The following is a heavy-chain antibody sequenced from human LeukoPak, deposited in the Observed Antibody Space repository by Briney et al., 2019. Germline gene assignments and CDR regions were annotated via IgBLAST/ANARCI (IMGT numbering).Heavy chain of an antibody. Sequence: SETLSLTCTVSGDSIGSSSYYWRWIRQPPGKGLEFIGSIYYRGSTYYNPSLKSRVTISVDTSNNQFSLKVNSATAADTAVYYCARHRYSGSYSDTFDIWGQGTMVTVSS. CDR2: IYYRGST. CDR3: ARHRYSGSYSDTFDI. V-gene: IGHV4-39*01. D-gene: IGHD1-26*01. J-gene: IGHJ3*02. CDR1: GDSIGSSSYY.